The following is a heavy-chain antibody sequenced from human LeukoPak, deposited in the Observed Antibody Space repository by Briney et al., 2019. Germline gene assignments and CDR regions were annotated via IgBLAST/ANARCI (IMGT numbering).Heavy chain of an antibody. D-gene: IGHD3-16*02. CDR1: GYTFTSYD. V-gene: IGHV1-8*01. CDR3: ARGIRYDYVWGSYRQYYFDY. J-gene: IGHJ4*02. Sequence: ASVKVSCKASGYTFTSYDINWVRQATGQGLEWMGWMNPNSGNTGYAQKFQGRVTMTRNTSTSTAYMELSSLRSEDTAVYYCARGIRYDYVWGSYRQYYFDYWGQGTLVTVSS. CDR2: MNPNSGNT.